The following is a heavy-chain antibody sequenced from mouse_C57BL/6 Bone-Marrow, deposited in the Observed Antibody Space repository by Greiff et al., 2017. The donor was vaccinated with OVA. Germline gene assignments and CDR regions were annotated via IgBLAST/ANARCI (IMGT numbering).Heavy chain of an antibody. V-gene: IGHV1-82*01. J-gene: IGHJ4*01. CDR3: ARGGLCKAMDY. CDR1: GYAFSSSW. D-gene: IGHD1-1*02. CDR2: IYPGDGDT. Sequence: VQLQESGPELVKPGASVKISCKASGYAFSSSWMNWVKQRPGKGLEWIGRIYPGDGDTNYNGKFKGKATLTADKSSSTAYMQLSSLTSEDSAVYFCARGGLCKAMDYWGQGTSVTVSS.